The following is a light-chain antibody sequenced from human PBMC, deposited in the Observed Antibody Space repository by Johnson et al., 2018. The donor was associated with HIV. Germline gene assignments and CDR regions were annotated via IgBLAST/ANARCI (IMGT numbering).Light chain of an antibody. CDR3: GTWDSSLSAYV. V-gene: IGLV1-51*01. CDR1: SSNIGRNY. Sequence: QSVLTQPPSVSAAPGQKVTISCSGSSSNIGRNYVSWYQQLPGTAPKLLIFDNNKRPSGIPDRFSASKSGTSATLGITGLQTGDEADYYCGTWDSSLSAYVCGTWTKVPDL. J-gene: IGLJ1*01. CDR2: DNN.